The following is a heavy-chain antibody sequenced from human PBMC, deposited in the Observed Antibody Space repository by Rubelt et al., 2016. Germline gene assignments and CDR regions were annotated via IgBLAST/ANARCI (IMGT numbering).Heavy chain of an antibody. D-gene: IGHD3-22*01. Sequence: QVQLQQWGAGLLKPSETLSLTCAVYGGSFSGYYWSWIRQPPGKGLEWMGEINHSGSTNYNPSLKSRVTISVDTSKNQFSLKLSSVTAADTAVYYCARRPRKWFYFDYWGQGALVTVSS. CDR3: ARRPRKWFYFDY. V-gene: IGHV4-34*01. CDR1: GGSFSGYY. J-gene: IGHJ4*02. CDR2: INHSGST.